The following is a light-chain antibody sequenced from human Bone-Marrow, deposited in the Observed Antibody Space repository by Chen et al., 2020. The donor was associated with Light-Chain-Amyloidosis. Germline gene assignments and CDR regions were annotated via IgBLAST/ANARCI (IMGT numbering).Light chain of an antibody. V-gene: IGKV1-39*01. CDR3: QQSYSTPPFT. CDR2: AAS. CDR1: QSISSY. J-gene: IGKJ3*01. Sequence: IQITQPPSSLSAAVGDRVTITCRASQSISSYLNWYHQKAGKAPQLLIYAASSLQSGVPSRFSGSGSWTDFTLTISSLQPEDFATYYCQQSYSTPPFTFGPGTKVDIK.